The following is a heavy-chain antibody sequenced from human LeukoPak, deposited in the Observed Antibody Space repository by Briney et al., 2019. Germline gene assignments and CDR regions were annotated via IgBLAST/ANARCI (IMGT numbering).Heavy chain of an antibody. V-gene: IGHV3-7*01. D-gene: IGHD6-13*01. J-gene: IGHJ4*02. Sequence: GGSLRLSCTASGFTFGDYAMSWFRQAPGKGLEWVANIKQDGSEKYYVDSVKGRFTISRDNAKNSLYLQMNSLRAEDTAVYYCARDFGVAAAGTLDYWGQGTLVTVSS. CDR3: ARDFGVAAAGTLDY. CDR1: GFTFGDYA. CDR2: IKQDGSEK.